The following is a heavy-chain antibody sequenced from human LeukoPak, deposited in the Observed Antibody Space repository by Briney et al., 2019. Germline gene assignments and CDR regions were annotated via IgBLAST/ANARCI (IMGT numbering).Heavy chain of an antibody. Sequence: SVKVSCKASGGTFSSYAISWVRQAPGQGLEWMGGIIPIFGTANYAQKFQGRVTITADKSTSTAYIELSSLRSEDTAVYYCARDPNQYCSGGSCYRWFDPWGQGTLVTVSS. CDR2: IIPIFGTA. D-gene: IGHD2-15*01. V-gene: IGHV1-69*06. J-gene: IGHJ5*02. CDR1: GGTFSSYA. CDR3: ARDPNQYCSGGSCYRWFDP.